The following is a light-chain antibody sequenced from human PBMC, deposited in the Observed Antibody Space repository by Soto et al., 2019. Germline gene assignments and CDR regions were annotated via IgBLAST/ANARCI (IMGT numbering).Light chain of an antibody. J-gene: IGLJ2*01. V-gene: IGLV7-43*01. CDR3: LLSYGGSQV. CDR1: TGAVTSAYY. Sequence: QAVVTQESSLTVSPGETVTLTCASSTGAVTSAYYPSWFQQKPGQAPRALIYSTDNKDSCTPARFSGSILGDKAALTVSGVQPEEEADYYCLLSYGGSQVFGGWTKLTVL. CDR2: STD.